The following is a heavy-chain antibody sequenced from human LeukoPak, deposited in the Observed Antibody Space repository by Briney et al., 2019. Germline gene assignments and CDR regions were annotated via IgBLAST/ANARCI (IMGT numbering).Heavy chain of an antibody. J-gene: IGHJ4*02. CDR2: ISAYNGNT. CDR3: AGDKKRHTDIAARGTAGFDY. Sequence: ASVKVSCKASGYTFTSYGISWVRQAPGQGLEWMGWISAYNGNTNYAQKLQGRVTMTTDTSTSTAYMELRSLRSDDTAVYYCAGDKKRHTDIAARGTAGFDYWGQGTLVTVSS. D-gene: IGHD6-6*01. CDR1: GYTFTSYG. V-gene: IGHV1-18*01.